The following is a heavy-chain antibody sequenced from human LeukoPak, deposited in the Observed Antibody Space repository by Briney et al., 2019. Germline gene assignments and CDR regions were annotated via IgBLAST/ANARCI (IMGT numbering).Heavy chain of an antibody. J-gene: IGHJ4*02. D-gene: IGHD6-13*01. CDR2: IYYSGST. Sequence: PSETLSLTCTVSGGSISSYYWGWIRQPPGKGLEWIGSIYYSGSTYYNPSLKSRVTISVDTSKNQFSLKLSSVTAADTAVYYCARLLVQPIAAAYYWGQGTLVTVSS. CDR3: ARLLVQPIAAAYY. CDR1: GGSISSYY. V-gene: IGHV4-39*01.